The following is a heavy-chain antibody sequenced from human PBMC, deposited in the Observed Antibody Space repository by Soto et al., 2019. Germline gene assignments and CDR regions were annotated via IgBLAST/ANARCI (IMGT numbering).Heavy chain of an antibody. J-gene: IGHJ5*02. Sequence: SETLSLTCAVSGYSISSGYYWGWIRQPPGKGLEWIGSIYHSGSTYYNPSLKSRVTISVDTSKNQFSLKLSSVTAADTAVYYCARPWRAYSSGWYWFDPWGQGTLVTVSS. V-gene: IGHV4-38-2*01. CDR2: IYHSGST. D-gene: IGHD6-19*01. CDR1: GYSISSGYY. CDR3: ARPWRAYSSGWYWFDP.